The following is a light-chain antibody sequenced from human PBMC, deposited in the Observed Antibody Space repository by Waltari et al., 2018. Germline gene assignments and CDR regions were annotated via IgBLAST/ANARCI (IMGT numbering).Light chain of an antibody. CDR2: DVT. CDR3: MSYTSRHTMI. Sequence: QSALTQPASVSGSPGQSITISCTGTSSDVGGFNWVSWYPQHPGKAPKVMIYDVTNRPSGVSNRFSGSKSGNTATLTISGLPAEDEADYYCMSYTSRHTMIFGGGTRLTVL. J-gene: IGLJ2*01. CDR1: SSDVGGFNW. V-gene: IGLV2-14*01.